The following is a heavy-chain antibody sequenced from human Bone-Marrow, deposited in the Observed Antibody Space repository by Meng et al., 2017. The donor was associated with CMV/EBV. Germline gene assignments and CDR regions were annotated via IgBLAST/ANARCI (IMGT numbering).Heavy chain of an antibody. J-gene: IGHJ4*02. CDR1: GYTFTGYY. CDR2: MNPNSGNT. CDR3: AINGAIYYGDPNFDY. D-gene: IGHD4-17*01. Sequence: ASVKVSCKASGYTFTGYYMHWVRQAPRQGLEWMGWMNPNSGNTGYAQKFQGRVTMTRNTSISTAYMELSSLRSEDTAVYYCAINGAIYYGDPNFDYWGQGTLVTVSS. V-gene: IGHV1-8*02.